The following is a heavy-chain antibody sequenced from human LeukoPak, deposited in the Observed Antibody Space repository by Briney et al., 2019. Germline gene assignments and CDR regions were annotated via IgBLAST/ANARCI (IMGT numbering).Heavy chain of an antibody. D-gene: IGHD3-10*01. CDR2: IYYSGST. J-gene: IGHJ3*02. V-gene: IGHV4-59*01. CDR3: ARARPVVRGVIVSAFDI. Sequence: SETLSLTCTVSGGSISSYYWSWIRRPPGKGLEWIGYIYYSGSTNYNPSLKSRVTISVDTSKNQFSLKLSSVTAADTAVYYCARARPVVRGVIVSAFDIWGQGTMVTVSS. CDR1: GGSISSYY.